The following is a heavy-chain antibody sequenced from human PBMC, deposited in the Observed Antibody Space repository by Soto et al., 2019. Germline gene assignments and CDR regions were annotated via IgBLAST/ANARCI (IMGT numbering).Heavy chain of an antibody. J-gene: IGHJ6*02. Sequence: ASVKVSCKASGYTFTGYYMHWVRQAPGQGLEWMGWINPNSGGTNYAQKFQGRVTMTRDTSISTAYMELSRLRSDDTAVYYCARDQSTYYDFWSGYSLWYYGMDVWGQGTTVTVSS. CDR3: ARDQSTYYDFWSGYSLWYYGMDV. CDR2: INPNSGGT. D-gene: IGHD3-3*01. V-gene: IGHV1-2*02. CDR1: GYTFTGYY.